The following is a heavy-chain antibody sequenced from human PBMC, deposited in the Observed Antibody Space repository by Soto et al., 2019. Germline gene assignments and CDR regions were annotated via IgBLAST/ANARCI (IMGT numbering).Heavy chain of an antibody. D-gene: IGHD6-19*01. CDR3: AKDRSENFWVYYYAMDV. Sequence: GGSLRLSCEASGFNFGAYAMSWVRQAPGKGLEWVTGISGSSSGTYYTDSVKGRFTISRDNSKNTVYLQMNSLRGEDTAVYYCAKDRSENFWVYYYAMDVWGQGTAVTVSS. CDR2: ISGSSSGT. J-gene: IGHJ6*02. V-gene: IGHV3-23*01. CDR1: GFNFGAYA.